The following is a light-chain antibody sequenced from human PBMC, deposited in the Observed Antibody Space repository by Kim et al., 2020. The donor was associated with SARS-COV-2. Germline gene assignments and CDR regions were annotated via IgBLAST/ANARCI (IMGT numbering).Light chain of an antibody. CDR1: SLRSDY. CDR3: NSRDSSGNVV. CDR2: GKN. J-gene: IGLJ2*01. Sequence: ALGQTVRITCHGDSLRSDYTSWYQQKPGQAPVLGIYGKNNRPSGIPDRFSGSSSGNTASVTITGAQAEDEADYYCNSRDSSGNVVFGGGTQLTVL. V-gene: IGLV3-19*01.